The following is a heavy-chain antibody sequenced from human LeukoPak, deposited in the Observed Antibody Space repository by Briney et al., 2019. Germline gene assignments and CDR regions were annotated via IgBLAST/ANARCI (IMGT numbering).Heavy chain of an antibody. CDR1: GGSISSYY. V-gene: IGHV4-59*08. Sequence: PSETLSLTCTVSGGSISSYYWSWIRQPPGKGLEWVGHIYYSGSTNYNPSLKSRVTISVDTSKNQFSLKLSSVTAADTAVYYSAKHGYSGYDYWGASFDYWGQGTLVTVSS. J-gene: IGHJ4*02. CDR3: AKHGYSGYDYWGASFDY. D-gene: IGHD5-12*01. CDR2: IYYSGST.